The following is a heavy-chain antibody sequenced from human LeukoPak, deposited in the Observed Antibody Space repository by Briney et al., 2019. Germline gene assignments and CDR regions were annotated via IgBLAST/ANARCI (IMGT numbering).Heavy chain of an antibody. CDR1: GGSVSIGSYY. D-gene: IGHD6-13*01. J-gene: IGHJ4*02. CDR2: IYHSGST. CDR3: ARSAAAGMGVDY. V-gene: IGHV4-30-2*01. Sequence: SETLSLTCTVSGGSVSIGSYYWSWIRQPPGKGLEWIGYIYHSGSTYYNPSLKSRVTISVDRSKNQFSLKLSSVTAADTAVYYCARSAAAGMGVDYWGQGTLVTVSS.